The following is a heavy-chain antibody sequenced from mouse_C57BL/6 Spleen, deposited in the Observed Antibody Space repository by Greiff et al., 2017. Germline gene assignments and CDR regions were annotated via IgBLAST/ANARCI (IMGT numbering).Heavy chain of an antibody. CDR1: GFSFNTYA. D-gene: IGHD4-1*01. Sequence: EVQLVESGGGLVQPKGSLTLSCAASGFSFNTYAMNWVRQAPGKGLEWVARIRSKSNNYATYYADSVKDRFTISRDDSESMLYLQMNNLKTEDTAMYYCLRPGTGYFDVWGTGTTVTVSS. CDR2: IRSKSNNYAT. J-gene: IGHJ1*03. CDR3: LRPGTGYFDV. V-gene: IGHV10-1*01.